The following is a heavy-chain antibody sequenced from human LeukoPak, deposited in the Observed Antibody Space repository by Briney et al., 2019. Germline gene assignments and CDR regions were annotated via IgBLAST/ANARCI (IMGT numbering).Heavy chain of an antibody. CDR1: GFTFSSYW. Sequence: GGSLRLSCEASGFTFSSYWMHWVRQIPGKGLMWVSRIESNGLTLYADSVRDRFTISRDSSKNTLYLQMNSLRAEDAAVYYCAKAPVTSCRGAYCYPFDYWGQGTLVTVSS. V-gene: IGHV3-74*01. D-gene: IGHD2-21*01. CDR2: IESNGLT. J-gene: IGHJ4*02. CDR3: AKAPVTSCRGAYCYPFDY.